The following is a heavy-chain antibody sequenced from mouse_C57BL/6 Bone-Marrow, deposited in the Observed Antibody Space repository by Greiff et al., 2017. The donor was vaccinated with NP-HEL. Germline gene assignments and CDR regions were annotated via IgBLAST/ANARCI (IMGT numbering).Heavy chain of an antibody. J-gene: IGHJ1*03. CDR2: ISSGGDYI. CDR3: TRDFYYGSSPRYWYFDV. CDR1: GFTFSSYA. V-gene: IGHV5-9-1*02. D-gene: IGHD1-1*01. Sequence: EVMLVESGEGLVKPGGSLKLSCAASGFTFSSYAMSWVRQTPEKRLEWVAYISSGGDYIYYADTVKGRFTISRDNARNTLYLQMSSLKSEDTAMYYCTRDFYYGSSPRYWYFDVWGTGTTVTVSS.